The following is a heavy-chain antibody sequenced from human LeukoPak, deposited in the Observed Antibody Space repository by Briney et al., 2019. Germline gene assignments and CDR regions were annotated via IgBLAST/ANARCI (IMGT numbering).Heavy chain of an antibody. CDR3: ARDSICSSTSCYFYYYYYMDV. J-gene: IGHJ6*03. CDR1: GGSISSYY. V-gene: IGHV4-59*12. CDR2: IYYSGST. D-gene: IGHD2-2*01. Sequence: SETLSLTCTVSGGSISSYYWSWIRQPPGKGLEWIGYIYYSGSTNYNPSLKSRVTMSVDTSKNQFSLKLSSVTAADTAVYYCARDSICSSTSCYFYYYYYMDVWGKGTTVTVSS.